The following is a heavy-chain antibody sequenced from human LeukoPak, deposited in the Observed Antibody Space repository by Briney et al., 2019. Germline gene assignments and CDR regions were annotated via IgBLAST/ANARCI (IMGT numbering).Heavy chain of an antibody. CDR3: ARAGWERNSARPAYFDY. D-gene: IGHD1-26*01. V-gene: IGHV1-46*01. Sequence: ASVTVSCMASGYTFTSYYMHWVRQAPGQGLEWMGLINPSGGSTSYAQKFQGRGTMTRDTSTSTVYMELSSLRSEDKAVYNCARAGWERNSARPAYFDYWGQGTLVTVSS. CDR2: INPSGGST. CDR1: GYTFTSYY. J-gene: IGHJ4*02.